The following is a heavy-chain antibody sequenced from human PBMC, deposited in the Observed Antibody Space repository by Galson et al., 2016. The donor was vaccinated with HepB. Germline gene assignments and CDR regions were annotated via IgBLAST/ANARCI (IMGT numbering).Heavy chain of an antibody. J-gene: IGHJ4*02. CDR2: IRSKPNNYAT. V-gene: IGHV3-73*01. CDR1: GFTFSGSA. D-gene: IGHD3-22*01. CDR3: TTRTYYYDRSGYSPFDY. Sequence: SLRLSCAASGFTFSGSAIHWVRQASGKGLEWVGRIRSKPNNYATAYAASVKGRFTVSRDDSKNTGYLQMNSLKTEDTAVYYCTTRTYYYDRSGYSPFDYWGQGTLVTVSS.